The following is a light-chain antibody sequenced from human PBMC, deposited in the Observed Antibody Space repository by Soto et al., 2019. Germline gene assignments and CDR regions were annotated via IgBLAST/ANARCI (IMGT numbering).Light chain of an antibody. J-gene: IGLJ3*02. CDR2: DVP. V-gene: IGLV2-14*03. CDR1: SSAVGGYDH. CDR3: ISYTHKDTIL. Sequence: QSVLTQPASVSGSPGQSSTISCTGTSSAVGGYDHVSWYQQHPGKAPKLIIYDVPVRPSGISPRFSGSKSDNTASLAVSWLLPEDEADYYCISYTHKDTILFGGGTKVTVL.